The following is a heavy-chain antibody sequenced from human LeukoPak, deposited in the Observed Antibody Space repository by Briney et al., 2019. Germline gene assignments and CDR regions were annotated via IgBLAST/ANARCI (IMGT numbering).Heavy chain of an antibody. V-gene: IGHV3-48*03. CDR1: GFTFSSYE. D-gene: IGHD1-14*01. Sequence: GGSLTLSCAASGFTFSSYEMNWVRQAPGKGLEWVSYISSSGSTIYYADSVKGRFTISRDNAKNSLYLQMNSLRAEDTALYYCASEQTTNWFDPWGQGTLVTVSS. CDR2: ISSSGSTI. CDR3: ASEQTTNWFDP. J-gene: IGHJ5*02.